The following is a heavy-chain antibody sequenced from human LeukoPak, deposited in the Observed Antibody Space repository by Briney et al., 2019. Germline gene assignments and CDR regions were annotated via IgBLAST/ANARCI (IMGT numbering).Heavy chain of an antibody. Sequence: PGGSLRLSCAASGFTFSSYAMSWVRQAPGKGLEWVSVISGSGGSTYYADSVKGRFTISRDNSKNTLYLQMNSLRAEDTAVYYCAKVGIVVDYGPYYFDYWGQVTLVTVSS. CDR2: ISGSGGST. J-gene: IGHJ4*02. V-gene: IGHV3-23*01. CDR3: AKVGIVVDYGPYYFDY. CDR1: GFTFSSYA. D-gene: IGHD3-22*01.